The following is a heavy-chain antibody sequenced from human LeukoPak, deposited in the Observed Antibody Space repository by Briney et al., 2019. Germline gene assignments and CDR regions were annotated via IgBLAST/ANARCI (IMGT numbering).Heavy chain of an antibody. J-gene: IGHJ4*02. Sequence: GGSLRLSCAASGFTFSSYAMSWVGQAPGKGLEWVSAISGSGGSTYYADSVKGRFTISRDNSKNTPYLQMDSLRAEDTAVYYCAKASRDIVLMVYAINWGQGTLVTVSS. D-gene: IGHD2-8*01. CDR1: GFTFSSYA. CDR3: AKASRDIVLMVYAIN. V-gene: IGHV3-23*01. CDR2: ISGSGGST.